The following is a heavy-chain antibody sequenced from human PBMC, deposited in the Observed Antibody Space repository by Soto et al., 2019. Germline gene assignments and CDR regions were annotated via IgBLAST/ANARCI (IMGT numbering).Heavy chain of an antibody. CDR1: GGTFSKCS. CDR2: IIPVFGTT. V-gene: IGHV1-69*01. D-gene: IGHD1-1*01. Sequence: QVQLVQSGAEVKKPGSSVKVSCQASGGTFSKCSISWLRQAPGPGLEWMVGIIPVFGTTYYEEKFQGRVTILADGSTRTASMALSSLRSADTAVYYCATASPFRFIGTPAGNHDDYAMDVWGPGTTVTVSS. CDR3: ATASPFRFIGTPAGNHDDYAMDV. J-gene: IGHJ6*02.